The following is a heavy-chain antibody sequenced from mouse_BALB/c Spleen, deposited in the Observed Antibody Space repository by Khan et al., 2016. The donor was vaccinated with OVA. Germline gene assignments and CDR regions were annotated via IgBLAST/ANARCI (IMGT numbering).Heavy chain of an antibody. CDR2: ISYIGNT. CDR3: ARKDYYDCDPFPY. J-gene: IGHJ3*01. CDR1: GYSITSEFA. D-gene: IGHD2-4*01. Sequence: EVQLVETGPGLVKPSHSLSLTCTVTGYSITSEFAWNWIRQFPGNKLEWMGYISYIGNTRYNPSLKSLISITRDTSTSQVFLRLNSETAEDTASYYCARKDYYDCDPFPYWGQGTLVTVSA. V-gene: IGHV3-2*02.